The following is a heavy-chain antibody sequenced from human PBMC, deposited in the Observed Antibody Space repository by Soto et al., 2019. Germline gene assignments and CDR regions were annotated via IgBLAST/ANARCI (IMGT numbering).Heavy chain of an antibody. D-gene: IGHD2-2*01. CDR2: ISAYNGNT. Sequence: ASVKVSCKASGYTFTSYGISWVRQAPGQGLEWMGWISAYNGNTNYAQKLQGRVTMTTDTSTSQAYMELRSLRSDDTAVYYCARGYCSSTSCSMVPFDPWGQGTLVTVSS. CDR1: GYTFTSYG. J-gene: IGHJ5*02. V-gene: IGHV1-18*01. CDR3: ARGYCSSTSCSMVPFDP.